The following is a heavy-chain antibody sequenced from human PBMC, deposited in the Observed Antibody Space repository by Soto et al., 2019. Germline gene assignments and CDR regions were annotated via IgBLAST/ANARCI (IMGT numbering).Heavy chain of an antibody. J-gene: IGHJ4*02. CDR2: TNLIFGTA. CDR1: GGTXSSYA. CDR3: AREKGAPGVGYFDY. Sequence: ASVXXSCKASGGTXSSYAXXXXXXAPGQGLEWMGGTNLIFGTANSDRKFQGRVTITADESTSTAYMELSSLRSEDTAVYYCAREKGAPGVGYFDYWGQGTLVTVSS. V-gene: IGHV1-69*13. D-gene: IGHD2-8*01.